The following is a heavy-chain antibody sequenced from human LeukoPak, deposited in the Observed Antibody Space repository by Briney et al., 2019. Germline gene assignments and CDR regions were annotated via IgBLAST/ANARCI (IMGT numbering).Heavy chain of an antibody. D-gene: IGHD6-6*01. CDR1: GFTVSSNY. CDR3: ARVVRPYYFDY. Sequence: PGGSLRLSCAASGFTVSSNYMSWVRQAPGKGLEWVSFIYSGGSTHYADSVKGRFTISRDSSKNTLYLQMNSLRAEDTAVYYCARVVRPYYFDYWGQGTLVTVSS. CDR2: IYSGGST. V-gene: IGHV3-53*01. J-gene: IGHJ4*02.